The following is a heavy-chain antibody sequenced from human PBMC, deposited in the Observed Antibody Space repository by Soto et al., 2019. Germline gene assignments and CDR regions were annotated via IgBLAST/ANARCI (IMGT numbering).Heavy chain of an antibody. Sequence: PSETLSLTCTVSGGSISSYYWSWIRQPPGKGLEWIGYIYYSGSTNYNPSLKSRVTISVDTSKNQFSLKLSSVTAADTAVYYCARSVPDVRYFDGYYKDVWSKGTTVTVSS. CDR1: GGSISSYY. CDR3: ARSVPDVRYFDGYYKDV. CDR2: IYYSGST. D-gene: IGHD3-9*01. J-gene: IGHJ6*03. V-gene: IGHV4-59*01.